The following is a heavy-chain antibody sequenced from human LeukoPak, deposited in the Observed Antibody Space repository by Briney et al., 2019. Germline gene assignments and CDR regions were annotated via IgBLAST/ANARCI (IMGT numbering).Heavy chain of an antibody. J-gene: IGHJ6*03. CDR3: ARGCSLEWLPTNYYYYYYMDV. CDR2: TNWNGGST. D-gene: IGHD3-3*01. Sequence: PGGSLRLSCAASGFTFDDYGMSWVRQAPGKGLEWVSGTNWNGGSTGYADSVKGRFTISRDNAKNSLYLQMNSLRAEDTAVYYCARGCSLEWLPTNYYYYYYMDVWGKGTTVTVSS. V-gene: IGHV3-20*04. CDR1: GFTFDDYG.